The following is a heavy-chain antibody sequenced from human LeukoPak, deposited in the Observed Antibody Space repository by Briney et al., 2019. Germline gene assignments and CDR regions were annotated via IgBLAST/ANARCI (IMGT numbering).Heavy chain of an antibody. CDR1: GFTFRSYS. Sequence: GGSLRLSCADSGFTFRSYSMNWVRQAPGKGLVWVSRINRDGSTTNYADSVKGRFTVSRDNAKNTLNLQMNSLRAEDTAVYYCARDKKSGESSEIDYWGQGTLVTVSS. J-gene: IGHJ4*02. CDR2: INRDGSTT. D-gene: IGHD3-10*01. CDR3: ARDKKSGESSEIDY. V-gene: IGHV3-74*01.